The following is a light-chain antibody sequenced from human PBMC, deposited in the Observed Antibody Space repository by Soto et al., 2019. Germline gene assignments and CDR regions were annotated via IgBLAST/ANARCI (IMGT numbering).Light chain of an antibody. CDR2: DAS. CDR1: QSVSSN. V-gene: IGKV3-11*01. CDR3: QQSRDWPLT. J-gene: IGKJ4*01. Sequence: EIVLTQSPATLSLSPGERATLSCRASQSVSSNLAWYQQKPGQAPRLLIYDASNRATGTPVRFSGSGSGTDFTLTISSLEPEDFAVYYCQQSRDWPLTFGGGTKVEIK.